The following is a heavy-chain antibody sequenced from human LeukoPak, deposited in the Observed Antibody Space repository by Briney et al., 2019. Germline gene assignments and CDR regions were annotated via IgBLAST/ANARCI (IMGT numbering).Heavy chain of an antibody. J-gene: IGHJ6*03. Sequence: SETLSLTCSVSRASLNSHHWNCIRQPPGKGLQWIGCIFYGGSTRYNPSLNSRVTISRDTSKNQISLELTSVSAAATALYYCWTQILEYDDLAGVIAVWGKGTTVTVS. V-gene: IGHV4-59*11. D-gene: IGHD3-9*01. CDR1: RASLNSHH. CDR2: IFYGGST. CDR3: WTQILEYDDLAGVIAV.